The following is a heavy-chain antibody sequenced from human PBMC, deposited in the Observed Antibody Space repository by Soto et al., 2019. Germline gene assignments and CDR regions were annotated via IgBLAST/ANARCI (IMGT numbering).Heavy chain of an antibody. J-gene: IGHJ5*02. CDR2: ISAYNGNT. Sequence: ASVKVSCKASGYTFTSYGISWVRQAPGQGLEWMGWISAYNGNTNYAQKLQGRVTMTTDTSTSTAYMELRSLRSDDTAAYYCARTPLQYNWFDPWGQGTLVTVSS. CDR3: ARTPLQYNWFDP. V-gene: IGHV1-18*04. CDR1: GYTFTSYG.